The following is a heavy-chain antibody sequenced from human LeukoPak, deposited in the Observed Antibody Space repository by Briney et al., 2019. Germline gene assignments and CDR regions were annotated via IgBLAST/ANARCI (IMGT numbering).Heavy chain of an antibody. CDR3: AREPLNALRFGESFDY. D-gene: IGHD3-10*01. V-gene: IGHV3-7*04. Sequence: GGSLRLSCAASGFTLSGYWMTWVRQAPGKGLEWVANIRQDGTDKYYVDSVKGRFTISRDNAKNSLYLQINSLRAEDTAVYYCAREPLNALRFGESFDYWGQGTLVTVSS. CDR2: IRQDGTDK. J-gene: IGHJ4*02. CDR1: GFTLSGYW.